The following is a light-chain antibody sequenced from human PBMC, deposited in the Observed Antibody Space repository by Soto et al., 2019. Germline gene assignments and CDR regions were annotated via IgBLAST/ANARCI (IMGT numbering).Light chain of an antibody. CDR2: AAS. CDR3: QQYDSFSGT. CDR1: QSISSY. Sequence: DIKMTQSPSSLSASVGDRVTITCRASQSISSYLNWYQQKPGKAPKLLIYAASSLQSGVPSRFSGSGSGTDFTLTITNLQPDDFATYYCQQYDSFSGTFGQGTMVDIK. J-gene: IGKJ1*01. V-gene: IGKV1-39*01.